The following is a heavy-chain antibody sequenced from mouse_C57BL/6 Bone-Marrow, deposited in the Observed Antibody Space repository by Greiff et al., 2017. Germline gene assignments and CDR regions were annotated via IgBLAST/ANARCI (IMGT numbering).Heavy chain of an antibody. CDR3: ARSGSYSNYFAWFAY. V-gene: IGHV1-81*01. D-gene: IGHD2-5*01. Sequence: VQLQQSGAELARPGASVKLSCKASGYTFTSYGISWVKQRTGQGLEWIGEIYPRSGNTYYNEKFKGKATLTADKSSSTAYMELRSLTSEDSEVYCCARSGSYSNYFAWFAYWGQGTLVTVSA. CDR1: GYTFTSYG. J-gene: IGHJ3*01. CDR2: IYPRSGNT.